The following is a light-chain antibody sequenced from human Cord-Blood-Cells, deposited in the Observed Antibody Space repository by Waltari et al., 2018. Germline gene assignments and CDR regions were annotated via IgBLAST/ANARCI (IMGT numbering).Light chain of an antibody. V-gene: IGLV2-23*01. Sequence: QSALTQPASVSGSPGQSITISCTGTSSDVGSYNLVSWFQQHPGKAPKLMIYEGSKPASAVSTRFSGSKSGNTSYLTISVLQAEDEADYYCCSYAGSSTFVFGTGTKVTVL. CDR1: SSDVGSYNL. J-gene: IGLJ1*01. CDR2: EGS. CDR3: CSYAGSSTFV.